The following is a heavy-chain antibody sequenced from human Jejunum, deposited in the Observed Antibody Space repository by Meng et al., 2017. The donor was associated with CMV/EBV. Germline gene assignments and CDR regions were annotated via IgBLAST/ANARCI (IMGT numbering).Heavy chain of an antibody. V-gene: IGHV1-69*10. CDR1: GGTFSSYA. D-gene: IGHD5-24*01. J-gene: IGHJ4*02. CDR2: IIPILGIA. CDR3: ARERPGGMATTPYFDY. Sequence: QVQLVQSGAAVRKPGASVTVSCKASGGTFSSYAISWVRQAPGQGLEWMGGIIPILGIANYAQKFQGRVTITADKSTSTAYMELSSLRSEDTAVYYCARERPGGMATTPYFDYWGQGTLVTVSS.